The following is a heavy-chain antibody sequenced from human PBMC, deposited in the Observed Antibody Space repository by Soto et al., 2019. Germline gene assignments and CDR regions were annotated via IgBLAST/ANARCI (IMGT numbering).Heavy chain of an antibody. J-gene: IGHJ4*02. CDR3: ARKVLGEGYLDY. Sequence: SETLSLTCTVSGGSISSYCWSWIRQPPGKGLEWIGYIYYSGSTNYNPSLKSRVTISVDTSKNQFSLKLSSVTAADTAVYYCARKVLGEGYLDYWGQGTLVTVSS. CDR1: GGSISSYC. V-gene: IGHV4-59*01. D-gene: IGHD2-8*01. CDR2: IYYSGST.